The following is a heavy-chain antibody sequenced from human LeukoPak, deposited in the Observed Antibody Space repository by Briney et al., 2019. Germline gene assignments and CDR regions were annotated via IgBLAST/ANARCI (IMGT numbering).Heavy chain of an antibody. CDR1: GFTFSTYW. D-gene: IGHD6-13*01. CDR2: IKQDGSEK. CDR3: TREAAAGIDY. J-gene: IGHJ4*02. Sequence: GGSLRLSCAASGFTFSTYWMSWVRKAPGKGLEWVANIKQDGSEKYYLDSVKGRFTISRDNAKNSLYLQMNSLRAEDTAVYFCTREAAAGIDYWGQGTLVTASS. V-gene: IGHV3-7*01.